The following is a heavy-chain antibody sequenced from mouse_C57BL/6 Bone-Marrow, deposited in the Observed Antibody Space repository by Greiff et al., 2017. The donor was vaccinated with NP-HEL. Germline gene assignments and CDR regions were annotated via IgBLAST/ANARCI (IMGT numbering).Heavy chain of an antibody. CDR1: GYAFSSSW. CDR3: ARMGAYYSPWYFDV. Sequence: VKLMESGPELVKPGASVKISCKASGYAFSSSWMNWVKQRPGKGLEWIGRIYPGDGDTNYNGKFKGKATLTADKSSSTAYMQLSSLTSEDSAVYFCARMGAYYSPWYFDVWGTGTTVTVSS. CDR2: IYPGDGDT. V-gene: IGHV1-82*01. D-gene: IGHD2-12*01. J-gene: IGHJ1*03.